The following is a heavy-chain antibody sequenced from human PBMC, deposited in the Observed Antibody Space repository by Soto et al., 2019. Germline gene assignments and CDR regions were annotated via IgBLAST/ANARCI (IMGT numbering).Heavy chain of an antibody. CDR1: GYTFTSYA. V-gene: IGHV1-3*01. CDR3: ARDGFFGVVIPFDY. Sequence: VKVSCKASGYTFTSYAMHWVRQAPGQRLEWMGWINAGNGNTKYSQKFQGRVTITRDTSASTAYMELSSLRSEDTAVYYCARDGFFGVVIPFDYWGQGTLVTVSS. CDR2: INAGNGNT. J-gene: IGHJ4*02. D-gene: IGHD3-3*01.